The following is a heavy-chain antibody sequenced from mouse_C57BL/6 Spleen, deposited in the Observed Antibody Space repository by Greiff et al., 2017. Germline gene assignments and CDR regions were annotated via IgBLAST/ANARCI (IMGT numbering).Heavy chain of an antibody. J-gene: IGHJ3*01. V-gene: IGHV1-52*01. D-gene: IGHD2-4*01. CDR3: ARFYDYDGFAY. Sequence: QVQLQQPGAELVRPGSSVKLSCKASGYTFTSYWMHWVKPRPIQGLAWIGNIDPSDSDTNYNQKFKDKATLTVDKSSSTAYMQLSILPSADAAVYYSARFYDYDGFAYWGQGTLVTVSA. CDR2: IDPSDSDT. CDR1: GYTFTSYW.